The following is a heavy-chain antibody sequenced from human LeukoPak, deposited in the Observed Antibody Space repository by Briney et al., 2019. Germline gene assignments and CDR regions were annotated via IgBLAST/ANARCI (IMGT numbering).Heavy chain of an antibody. J-gene: IGHJ4*02. CDR1: GFIFSDHY. V-gene: IGHV3-72*01. CDR3: ARVSSSSGYFDF. CDR2: IRNKVDSYRT. D-gene: IGHD6-6*01. Sequence: GGYLRLSCAASGFIFSDHYMDWVRQAPGKGLEWVGRIRNKVDSYRTEYAASAKGRFTISRGDSKNSLFLEMNRLQTEDTAVYYCARVSSSSGYFDFWGQGTLVTVSS.